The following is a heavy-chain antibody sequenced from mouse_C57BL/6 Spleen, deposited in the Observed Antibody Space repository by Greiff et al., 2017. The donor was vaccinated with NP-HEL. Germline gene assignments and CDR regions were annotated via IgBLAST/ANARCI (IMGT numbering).Heavy chain of an antibody. CDR2: IYPGSGST. D-gene: IGHD2-1*01. Sequence: QVQLQQSGAELVKPGASVKMSCKASGYTFTSYWITWVKQRPGQGLEWIGDIYPGSGSTNYNEKFKSKATLTVDTSSSTAYMQLSSLTSEDSAVEYCARTYGKEYYFDDWGQGTTLTVSS. J-gene: IGHJ2*01. CDR1: GYTFTSYW. CDR3: ARTYGKEYYFDD. V-gene: IGHV1-55*01.